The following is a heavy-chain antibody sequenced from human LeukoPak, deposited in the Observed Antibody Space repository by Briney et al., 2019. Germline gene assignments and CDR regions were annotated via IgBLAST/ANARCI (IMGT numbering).Heavy chain of an antibody. Sequence: SVKVSCKASGGTFSSYATSWVRQAPGQGLEWMGRIIPILGIANYAQKFQGRVTITADKSTSTAYMELSSLRSEDTAVYYCARDRRAAMVTTRWYFDLWGRGTLVTVSS. CDR2: IIPILGIA. CDR3: ARDRRAAMVTTRWYFDL. V-gene: IGHV1-69*04. D-gene: IGHD5-18*01. CDR1: GGTFSSYA. J-gene: IGHJ2*01.